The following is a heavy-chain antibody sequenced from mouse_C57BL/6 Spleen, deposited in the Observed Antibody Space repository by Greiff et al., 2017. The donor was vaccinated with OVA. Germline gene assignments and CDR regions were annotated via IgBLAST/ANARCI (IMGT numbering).Heavy chain of an antibody. J-gene: IGHJ1*03. CDR1: GYSITSGYD. CDR3: ARETTVEGYFDV. V-gene: IGHV3-1*01. CDR2: IRYSGST. Sequence: EVKLEESGPGLVKPSQSLSLTCTVTGYSITSGYDWHWIRHFPGNKLEWMGYIRYSGSTTYNPSLKSRITITHDTSKNHFFLKVNSVTTEDTATYYCARETTVEGYFDVWGTGTTVTVSS. D-gene: IGHD1-1*01.